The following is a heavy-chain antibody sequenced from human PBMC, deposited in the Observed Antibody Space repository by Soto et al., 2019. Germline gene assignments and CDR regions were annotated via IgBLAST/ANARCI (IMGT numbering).Heavy chain of an antibody. CDR2: IFANGHT. Sequence: SETLFLTCIVSGGSISEKYWNWVRQPPGKGLEWIGLIFANGHTDYNPSLKSRVTMSVDASKNQFSLRLTSMTAADTAVYYCVASLAASGLNWLDPWDRGTLVTVSS. J-gene: IGHJ5*02. CDR3: VASLAASGLNWLDP. CDR1: GGSISEKY. V-gene: IGHV4-4*07. D-gene: IGHD6-13*01.